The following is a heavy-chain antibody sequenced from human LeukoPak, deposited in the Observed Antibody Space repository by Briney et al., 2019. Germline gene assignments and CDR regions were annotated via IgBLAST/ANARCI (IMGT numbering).Heavy chain of an antibody. Sequence: SETLSLTCTVSGGSISSGDYYWSWIRQPPGKDLEWIGYIYYSGSTYYNPSLKSRVTISVDTSKNQFSLKLSSVTAADTAVYYCAREYCSSTSCYDYWGQGTLVTVSS. V-gene: IGHV4-30-4*02. CDR3: AREYCSSTSCYDY. CDR2: IYYSGST. CDR1: GGSISSGDYY. D-gene: IGHD2-2*01. J-gene: IGHJ4*02.